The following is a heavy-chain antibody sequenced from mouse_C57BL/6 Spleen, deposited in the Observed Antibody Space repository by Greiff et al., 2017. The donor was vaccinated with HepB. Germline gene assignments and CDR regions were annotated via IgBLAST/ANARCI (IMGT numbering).Heavy chain of an antibody. CDR3: AREGGSSYLYYAMDY. D-gene: IGHD1-1*01. CDR2: ISYDGSN. Sequence: EVHLVESGPGLVKPSQSLSLTCSVTGYSITSGYYWNWIRQFPGNKLEWMGYISYDGSNNYNPSLKNRISITRDTSKNQFFLKLNSVTTEDTATYYCAREGGSSYLYYAMDYWGQGTSVTVSS. CDR1: GYSITSGYY. J-gene: IGHJ4*01. V-gene: IGHV3-6*01.